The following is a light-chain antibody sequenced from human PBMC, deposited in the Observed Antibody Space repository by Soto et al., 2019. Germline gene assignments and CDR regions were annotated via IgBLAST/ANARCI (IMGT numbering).Light chain of an antibody. CDR2: EVS. J-gene: IGLJ1*01. Sequence: QSALTQPAFVSGSPGQSITISCTGTSSDVGGYNYVSWYQHHPGKAPKLIIYEVSNRPSGVSNRFSGSKSGNTASLTISGLQAEDEADYYCNSYTSKSTGVFGTGTKLTVL. CDR3: NSYTSKSTGV. CDR1: SSDVGGYNY. V-gene: IGLV2-14*01.